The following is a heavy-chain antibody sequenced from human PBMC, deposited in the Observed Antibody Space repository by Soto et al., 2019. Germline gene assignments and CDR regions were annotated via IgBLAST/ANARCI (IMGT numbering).Heavy chain of an antibody. J-gene: IGHJ3*01. V-gene: IGHV5-51*01. CDR1: GYIFTSDW. Sequence: GESLKISCKGSGYIFTSDWLGWVRQMPGKGLEGMGVIYPGDSDTRYSPSFQGQVTISADKSISTAYLQWSSLKASDTAMYYCGRLPRRDGYNPDAFHVWGQGTMVTVSS. CDR2: IYPGDSDT. D-gene: IGHD5-12*01. CDR3: GRLPRRDGYNPDAFHV.